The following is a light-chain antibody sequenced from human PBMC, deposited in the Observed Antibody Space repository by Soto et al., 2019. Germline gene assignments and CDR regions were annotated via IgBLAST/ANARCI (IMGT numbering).Light chain of an antibody. CDR2: EVT. CDR1: SGDIGGYDY. CDR3: SSYAGSNNPYV. Sequence: QSALTQPPSGSGSPGQSVTISCTGTSGDIGGYDYVSWYQQHPGKAPKLMIYEVTKRPLGVPDRFSGSKSGNTASLTVSGLQAEDEADYYCSSYAGSNNPYVFGTGPK. J-gene: IGLJ1*01. V-gene: IGLV2-8*01.